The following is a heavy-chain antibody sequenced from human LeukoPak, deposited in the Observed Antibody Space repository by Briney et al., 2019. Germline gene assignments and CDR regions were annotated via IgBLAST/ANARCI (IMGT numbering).Heavy chain of an antibody. J-gene: IGHJ4*02. CDR3: ARQGELPFFDY. V-gene: IGHV4-59*01. Sequence: PSETLSLTCTVSGGSISSYYWSWIRQPPGKGLEWIGYIYYRGSTNYNPSLKSRVTISVDTSKNQFSLKLSSVTAADTAVYYCARQGELPFFDYWGQGTLVTVSS. D-gene: IGHD1-26*01. CDR1: GGSISSYY. CDR2: IYYRGST.